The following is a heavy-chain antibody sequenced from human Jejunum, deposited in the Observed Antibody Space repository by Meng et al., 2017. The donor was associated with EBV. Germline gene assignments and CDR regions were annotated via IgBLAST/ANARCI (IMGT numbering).Heavy chain of an antibody. J-gene: IGHJ4*02. CDR3: ARGSGTTRHY. V-gene: IGHV3-13*01. CDR2: IGTAGDT. CDR1: GFTFSSYD. D-gene: IGHD1-1*01. Sequence: GEGVAVGGGLVQPGGSLRLSCAASGFTFSSYDMHWVRQATGKGLEWVLGIGTAGDTYYLGSVKGRFTISRENAKNSLYLQMNSLGVGDTAVYYCARGSGTTRHYWGQGTLVTVSS.